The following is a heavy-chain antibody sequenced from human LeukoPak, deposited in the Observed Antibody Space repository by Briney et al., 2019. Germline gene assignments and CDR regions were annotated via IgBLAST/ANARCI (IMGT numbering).Heavy chain of an antibody. D-gene: IGHD6-19*01. Sequence: SETLSLTCTVSGGSISSSSYYWGWIRQPPGKGLEWIGSIYYSGSTYYNPSLKSRVTISVDTSKNQFSLKLSSVTAADTAVYYCARDPMVRYSSEGYMDVWGKGTTVTISS. CDR3: ARDPMVRYSSEGYMDV. V-gene: IGHV4-39*07. CDR2: IYYSGST. CDR1: GGSISSSSYY. J-gene: IGHJ6*04.